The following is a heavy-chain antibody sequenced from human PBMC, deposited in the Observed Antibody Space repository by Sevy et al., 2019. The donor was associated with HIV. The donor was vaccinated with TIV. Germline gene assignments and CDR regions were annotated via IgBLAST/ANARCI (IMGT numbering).Heavy chain of an antibody. CDR1: GGSISSGYYY. J-gene: IGHJ4*02. CDR3: ARDIGFSGKYYGF. V-gene: IGHV4-31*03. D-gene: IGHD1-26*01. CDR2: IHYSGST. Sequence: SETLSLTCTVSGGSISSGYYYWSWIRQHPGKGLEWIGYIHYSGSTYYNPSLKSRVTISVDTSKNQFSLKLSSVTPEDTAVYYCARDIGFSGKYYGFWGQGTLVTVSS.